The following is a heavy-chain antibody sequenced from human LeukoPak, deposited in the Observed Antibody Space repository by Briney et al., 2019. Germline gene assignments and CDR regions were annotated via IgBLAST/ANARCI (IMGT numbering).Heavy chain of an antibody. CDR1: GGSISSYY. CDR3: ARHLRAVGATFGVNWFDP. CDR2: IYYSGST. V-gene: IGHV4-59*08. Sequence: SETLSLTCTVSGGSISSYYWSWIRQPPGKGLEWIGYIYYSGSTNYNPSLKSRVTISVDTSKNQFSLKLSSVTAADTAVYYCARHLRAVGATFGVNWFDPWGQGTLVTVSS. J-gene: IGHJ5*02. D-gene: IGHD1-26*01.